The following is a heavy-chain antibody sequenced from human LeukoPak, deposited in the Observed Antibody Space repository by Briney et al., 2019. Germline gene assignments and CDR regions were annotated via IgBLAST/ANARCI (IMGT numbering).Heavy chain of an antibody. D-gene: IGHD2-2*01. Sequence: ASVKVSCKASGYTFTNDDINWVRQAAGQGLEWMGWMNPYTGNTSYAQKFQGRVTMTRDTSISTAYLELRGLTSDDSAVYYCARIPQRVPHNWFDPWGQGTLVTVSS. V-gene: IGHV1-8*01. CDR2: MNPYTGNT. CDR3: ARIPQRVPHNWFDP. CDR1: GYTFTNDD. J-gene: IGHJ5*02.